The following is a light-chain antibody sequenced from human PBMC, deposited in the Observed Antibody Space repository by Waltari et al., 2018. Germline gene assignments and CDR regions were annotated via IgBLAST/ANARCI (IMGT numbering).Light chain of an antibody. Sequence: QTVVTQAPSLSVSPGGTVPLTCGLSSGSVSTTYYPSWSQQAPGQAPRPLIFDTNTRSSGVPDRFSGSILDNKAALTITGAQADDESDYYCVLSMGSGIWVFGGGTKLTVL. CDR1: SGSVSTTYY. CDR3: VLSMGSGIWV. CDR2: DTN. V-gene: IGLV8-61*01. J-gene: IGLJ3*02.